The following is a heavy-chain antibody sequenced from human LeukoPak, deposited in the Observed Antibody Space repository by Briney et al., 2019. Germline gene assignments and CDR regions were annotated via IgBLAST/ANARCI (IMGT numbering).Heavy chain of an antibody. CDR3: ARDGYSSGCFDY. V-gene: IGHV1-3*01. Sequence: GASVKVSCKASGGTFSSYAISWVRQAPGQRLEWMGWINAGNGNTKYSQKFQGRVTITRDTSASTAYMELSSLRSEDTAVYYCARDGYSSGCFDYWGQGTLVTVSS. D-gene: IGHD6-19*01. CDR1: GGTFSSYA. CDR2: INAGNGNT. J-gene: IGHJ4*02.